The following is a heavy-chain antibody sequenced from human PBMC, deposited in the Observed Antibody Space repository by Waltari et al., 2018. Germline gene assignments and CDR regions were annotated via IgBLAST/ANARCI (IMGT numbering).Heavy chain of an antibody. J-gene: IGHJ4*02. CDR2: ISYDGSNK. V-gene: IGHV3-30-3*01. CDR1: GFTFSSYA. Sequence: QVQLVESGGGVVQPGRSLRLSCAASGFTFSSYAMHWVRQAPGKGLEWVAVISYDGSNKYYADSVKGRFTISRDNSKNTLYLQMNSLRAEDTAVYYCAGEELRLFDYWGQGTLVTVSS. D-gene: IGHD1-7*01. CDR3: AGEELRLFDY.